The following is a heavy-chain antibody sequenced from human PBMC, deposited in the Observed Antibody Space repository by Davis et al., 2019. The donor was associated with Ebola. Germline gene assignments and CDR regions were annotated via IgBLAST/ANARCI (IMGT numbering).Heavy chain of an antibody. Sequence: SVKVSCKALGGTFRNHVISWVRQAPGQGLEWMGGITPMFGTSNYAQKFEARVTITADESTSTVYMDLRSLKSEDTAVYYCATDMGSCSGGACYYWLYWGQGSLVTVSS. CDR1: GGTFRNHV. J-gene: IGHJ4*02. CDR3: ATDMGSCSGGACYYWLY. V-gene: IGHV1-69*13. CDR2: ITPMFGTS. D-gene: IGHD2-15*01.